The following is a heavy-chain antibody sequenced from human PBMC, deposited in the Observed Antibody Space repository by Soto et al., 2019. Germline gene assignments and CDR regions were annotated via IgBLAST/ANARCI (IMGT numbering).Heavy chain of an antibody. Sequence: QVQLVQSGAEVKKPGSSVKVSCKASGGTFSSYTISWVRQAPGQGLEWMGRIIPILGIANYAQKFQGRVTTTADKSTSTAYMELSSLRSEDTAVYYCARDRCSSTSCYAKAGGYYGMDVWGQGTTVTVSS. CDR1: GGTFSSYT. CDR2: IIPILGIA. V-gene: IGHV1-69*08. J-gene: IGHJ6*02. CDR3: ARDRCSSTSCYAKAGGYYGMDV. D-gene: IGHD2-2*01.